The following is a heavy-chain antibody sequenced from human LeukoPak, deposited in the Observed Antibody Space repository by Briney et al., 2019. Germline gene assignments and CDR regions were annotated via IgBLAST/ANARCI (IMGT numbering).Heavy chain of an antibody. J-gene: IGHJ4*02. D-gene: IGHD3-22*01. Sequence: GGSLRLSCTGSGFNFSAHLMTWVRQVPGEGLEWISSVSGGGTDTCYADSVKGRFIVSRDDSKSTIYLVMKGLTVEDTATYFCARDQWFDGFDLWGQGTLATVSS. CDR3: ARDQWFDGFDL. CDR1: GFNFSAHL. V-gene: IGHV3-23*01. CDR2: VSGGGTDT.